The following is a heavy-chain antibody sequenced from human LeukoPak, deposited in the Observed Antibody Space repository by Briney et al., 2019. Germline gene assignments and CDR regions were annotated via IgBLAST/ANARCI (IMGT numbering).Heavy chain of an antibody. CDR3: VRRSSALAYYFDY. D-gene: IGHD3-16*01. CDR2: ISSSSTYK. J-gene: IGHJ4*02. CDR1: GFTLNDYN. Sequence: GGSLRLSCAASGFTLNDYNMNWVRQAPGKGLEWVSSISSSSTYKYYADSVKGRFTISRDNTKNSLYLQIHSLTAEDTAVYYCVRRSSALAYYFDYWGQGTLVTVSS. V-gene: IGHV3-21*01.